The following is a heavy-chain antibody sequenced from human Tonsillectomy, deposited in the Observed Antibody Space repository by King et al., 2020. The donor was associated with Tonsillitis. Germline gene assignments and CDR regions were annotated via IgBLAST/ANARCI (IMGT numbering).Heavy chain of an antibody. CDR2: INPNSGGT. Sequence: QLVQSGAEVKKPGASVKVSCKASGYTFTGYYMHWVRQAPGQGLEWMGWINPNSGGTKSAQNFQGRVTMTMDTSISTAYMELRRLKSDDTAVYYCARGGIALAGSFDYWGQGTLVTVSS. J-gene: IGHJ4*02. CDR1: GYTFTGYY. CDR3: ARGGIALAGSFDY. D-gene: IGHD6-19*01. V-gene: IGHV1-2*02.